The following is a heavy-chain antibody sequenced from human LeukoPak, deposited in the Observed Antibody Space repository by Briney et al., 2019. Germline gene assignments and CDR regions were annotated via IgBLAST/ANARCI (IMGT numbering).Heavy chain of an antibody. Sequence: GASVKVSCKASGYTFTSYDINWVRQATGQGLEWMGWMNPNSGNTGYAQKFQGRVTITRNTSISTAYMELSSLRSEDTAVYYCARALLVGATSAFDIWGQGTMVTVSS. CDR2: MNPNSGNT. CDR3: ARALLVGATSAFDI. D-gene: IGHD1-26*01. V-gene: IGHV1-8*03. J-gene: IGHJ3*02. CDR1: GYTFTSYD.